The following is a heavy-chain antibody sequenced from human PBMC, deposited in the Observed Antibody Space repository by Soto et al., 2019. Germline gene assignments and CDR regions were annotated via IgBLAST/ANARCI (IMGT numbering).Heavy chain of an antibody. Sequence: PGGSLRLSCVASGFTFSNYGMNWVRQAPGKGLEWVSGISTNGDTANYADSVKGRFTISRDNSKNALYMQMNGLRPEDTAVYYCAKDLSRWPHYAFDSWGQGTLVTVSS. CDR2: ISTNGDTA. CDR3: AKDLSRWPHYAFDS. V-gene: IGHV3-23*01. J-gene: IGHJ5*01. CDR1: GFTFSNYG. D-gene: IGHD4-17*01.